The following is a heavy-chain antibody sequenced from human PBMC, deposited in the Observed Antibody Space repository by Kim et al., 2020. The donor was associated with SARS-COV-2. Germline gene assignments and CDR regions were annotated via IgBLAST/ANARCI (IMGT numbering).Heavy chain of an antibody. V-gene: IGHV1-18*01. J-gene: IGHJ4*02. Sequence: ASVKVSCKASGYTFTSYGISWVRQAPGQGLEWMGWISAYNGNTNYAQKLQGRVTMTTDTSTSTAYMELRSLRSDDTAVYYCARDWATTHLDGTDGPYFDYWGQGTLVTVSS. D-gene: IGHD1-1*01. CDR3: ARDWATTHLDGTDGPYFDY. CDR1: GYTFTSYG. CDR2: ISAYNGNT.